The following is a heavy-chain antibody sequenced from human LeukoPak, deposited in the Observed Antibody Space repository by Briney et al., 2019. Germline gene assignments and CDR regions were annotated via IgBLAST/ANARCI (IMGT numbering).Heavy chain of an antibody. D-gene: IGHD3-22*01. Sequence: GASVKVSCKASGGTFSSYAISWVRQAPGQGLEWMGGIIPIFGTANYAQKFQVRVTITTDESTSTAYMELSSLRSEDTAVYYCARLTYDSSAFDIWGQGTMVTVSS. V-gene: IGHV1-69*05. CDR1: GGTFSSYA. J-gene: IGHJ3*02. CDR3: ARLTYDSSAFDI. CDR2: IIPIFGTA.